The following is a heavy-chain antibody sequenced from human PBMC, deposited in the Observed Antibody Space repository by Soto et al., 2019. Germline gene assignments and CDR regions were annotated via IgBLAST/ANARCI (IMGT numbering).Heavy chain of an antibody. V-gene: IGHV3-7*01. D-gene: IGHD3-10*01. CDR3: ARDFHHYGSENDF. CDR1: GFTFGTFW. CDR2: IKEDGGEK. Sequence: EVQLVESGGGLVQPGGSLRLSCAASGFTFGTFWMSWVRQAPGKGLEWVANIKEDGGEKYYVDSVKGRFTISRDNAKDSRFLQMNSLRAEDTAVYYCARDFHHYGSENDFWGQGTLVTVSS. J-gene: IGHJ4*02.